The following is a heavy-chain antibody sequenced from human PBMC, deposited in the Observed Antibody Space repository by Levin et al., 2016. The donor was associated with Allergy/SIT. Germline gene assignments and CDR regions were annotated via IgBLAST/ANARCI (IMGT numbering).Heavy chain of an antibody. D-gene: IGHD3-22*01. Sequence: GSLRLSCTVSGVSISSYYWTWIRQPPGKGLEWIGYIYYSGSTNYNPSLKSRVTISVDTSKNQFSLKLRSVTAADTAVYYCARVEGYYDSSAYYESYYFDYWGQGTLVTVSS. CDR3: ARVEGYYDSSAYYESYYFDY. J-gene: IGHJ4*02. CDR2: IYYSGST. CDR1: GVSISSYY. V-gene: IGHV4-59*01.